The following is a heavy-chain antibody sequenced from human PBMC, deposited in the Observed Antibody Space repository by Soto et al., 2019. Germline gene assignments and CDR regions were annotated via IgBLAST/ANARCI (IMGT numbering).Heavy chain of an antibody. J-gene: IGHJ5*02. Sequence: PGGSLRLSCAASGFTFSSYAMHWVRQAPGKGLEWVAVISYDGSNKYYADSVKGRFTISRDNSKNTLYLQMNSLRAEDTAVYYCAIYLYWYDHWFYPCSLRTLVTVSS. D-gene: IGHD2-2*02. CDR2: ISYDGSNK. CDR3: AIYLYWYDHWFYP. CDR1: GFTFSSYA. V-gene: IGHV3-30-3*01.